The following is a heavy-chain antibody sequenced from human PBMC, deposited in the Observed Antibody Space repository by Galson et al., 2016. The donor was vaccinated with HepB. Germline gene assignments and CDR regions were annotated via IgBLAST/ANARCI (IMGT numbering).Heavy chain of an antibody. V-gene: IGHV3-33*05. Sequence: SGAEVKRPGESLRLSCAVSGFTFSRYGFHWVRQAPGKGLEWVAVITNDGVIKYYTDSVKGRFTISRDNSRNTLDMKVNSLRPEDTATSYCAKGHHCTNGVCYDGGFAYVDGGQGTLVTVAP. D-gene: IGHD2-8*01. J-gene: IGHJ4*02. CDR2: ITNDGVIK. CDR3: AKGHHCTNGVCYDGGFAYVD. CDR1: GFTFSRYG.